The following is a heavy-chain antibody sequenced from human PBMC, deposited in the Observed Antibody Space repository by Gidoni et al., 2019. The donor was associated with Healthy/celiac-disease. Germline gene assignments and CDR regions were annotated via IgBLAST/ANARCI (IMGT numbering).Heavy chain of an antibody. J-gene: IGHJ5*02. D-gene: IGHD3-10*01. CDR1: GGSFSGYY. CDR3: ARGHDVLLWFGDPKSWFDP. V-gene: IGHV4-34*01. CDR2: INHSGST. Sequence: QVQLQQWGAGLLKPSETLSLTCAVYGGSFSGYYWSWIRQPPGKGLEWIGEINHSGSTNYNPSLKSRVTISVDTSKNQFSLKLSSVTAADTAVYYCARGHDVLLWFGDPKSWFDPWGQGTLVTVSS.